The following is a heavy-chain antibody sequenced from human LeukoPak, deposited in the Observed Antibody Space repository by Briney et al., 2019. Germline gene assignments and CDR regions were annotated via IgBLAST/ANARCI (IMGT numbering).Heavy chain of an antibody. D-gene: IGHD6-19*01. V-gene: IGHV1-2*02. CDR2: INPNSGGT. J-gene: IGHJ5*02. CDR3: ARPPHSGWFNWFDP. CDR1: GYTFTGYY. Sequence: ASVKVSCKASGYTFTGYYMHWVRQAPGQGLEWMGWINPNSGGTNYAQKFQGRVTMTRDTSISTAYMELSRLRSDDTAVYYCARPPHSGWFNWFDPWGQGTLVTVSS.